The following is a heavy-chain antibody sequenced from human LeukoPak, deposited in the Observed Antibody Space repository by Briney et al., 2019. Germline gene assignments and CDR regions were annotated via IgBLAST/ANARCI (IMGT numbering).Heavy chain of an antibody. CDR1: GFTFSSYA. CDR2: ISYDGSNK. V-gene: IGHV3-30-3*01. D-gene: IGHD3-16*01. J-gene: IGHJ4*02. CDR3: ASPPSPATYGPVDY. Sequence: GGSLRLSCAASGFTFSSYAMHWARQAPGKGLEWVAVISYDGSNKYYADSVKGRFTISRDNSKNTLYLQMNSLRAEDTAVYYCASPPSPATYGPVDYWGQGTLVTVSS.